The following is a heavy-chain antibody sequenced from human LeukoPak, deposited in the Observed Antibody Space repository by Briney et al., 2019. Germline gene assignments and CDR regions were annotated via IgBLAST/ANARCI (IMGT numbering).Heavy chain of an antibody. Sequence: GGSLRLSCAASGFTFSSYGMHWVRQAPGKGLEWVAVISYDGSNKYYADSVKGRFTISRDNSKNTLYLQMNSLRAEDTAVHYCAKDPYYGSGSYYGPGDYYYGMDVWGQGTTVTVSS. CDR1: GFTFSSYG. V-gene: IGHV3-30*18. J-gene: IGHJ6*02. D-gene: IGHD3-10*01. CDR3: AKDPYYGSGSYYGPGDYYYGMDV. CDR2: ISYDGSNK.